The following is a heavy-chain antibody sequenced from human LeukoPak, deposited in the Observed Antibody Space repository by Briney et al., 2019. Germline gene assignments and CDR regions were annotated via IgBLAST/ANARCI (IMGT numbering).Heavy chain of an antibody. J-gene: IGHJ5*02. CDR3: ASRYSSGWYNWFDP. D-gene: IGHD6-19*01. CDR2: IYYSGST. CDR1: GGSISSYY. V-gene: IGHV4-59*12. Sequence: SETLSLTCTVSGGSISSYYWSWIRQPPGKGLEWIGYIYYSGSTNYNPSLKSRVTISVDTSKNQFSLKLSSVTAADTAVYYCASRYSSGWYNWFDPWGQGTLVTVSS.